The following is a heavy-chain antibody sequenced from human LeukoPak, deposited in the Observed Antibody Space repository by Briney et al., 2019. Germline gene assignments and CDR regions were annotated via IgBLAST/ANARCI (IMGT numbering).Heavy chain of an antibody. Sequence: ASVKVSCKASGYSFITYGITWVRQAPGQGLEWMGWISAYSGSTISAYNGNTNYAQKLRGRVTMTTDMSTSTAYMELRSLTADDTAVYYCARGQGTYDSSCYIDYWGQGTLVTVSS. D-gene: IGHD3-22*01. J-gene: IGHJ4*02. CDR3: ARGQGTYDSSCYIDY. CDR1: GYSFITYG. V-gene: IGHV1-18*01. CDR2: ISAYSGSTISAYNGNT.